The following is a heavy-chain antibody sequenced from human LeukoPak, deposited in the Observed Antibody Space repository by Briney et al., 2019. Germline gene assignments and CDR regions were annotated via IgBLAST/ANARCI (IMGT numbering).Heavy chain of an antibody. CDR1: GDSFTSYY. Sequence: PSETLSLTCTVFGDSFTSYYLNWVRQPPGKGLEWIGHIYKIGTTNYNPSLKSRLTISADTSKNQFSLKLRSVTAADTAVYYCVIGVGWQPDYWGQGALVTVSS. V-gene: IGHV4-59*01. D-gene: IGHD2-15*01. J-gene: IGHJ4*02. CDR3: VIGVGWQPDY. CDR2: IYKIGTT.